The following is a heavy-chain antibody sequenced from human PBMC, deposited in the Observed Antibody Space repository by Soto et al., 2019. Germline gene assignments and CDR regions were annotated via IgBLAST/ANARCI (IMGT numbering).Heavy chain of an antibody. CDR2: IYYSGST. V-gene: IGHV4-59*01. D-gene: IGHD3-22*01. J-gene: IGHJ4*02. Sequence: SETLSLTCTVSGGSISSYYWSWIRQPPGKGLEWIGYIYYSGSTNYNPSLKSRVTISVDTSKNQFSLKLSSVTAADTAVYYCARAYRYDSSGYTFDYWGQGTLVTVSS. CDR3: ARAYRYDSSGYTFDY. CDR1: GGSISSYY.